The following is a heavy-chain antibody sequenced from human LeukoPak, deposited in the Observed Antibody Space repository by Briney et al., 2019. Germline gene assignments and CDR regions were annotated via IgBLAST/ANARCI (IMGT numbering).Heavy chain of an antibody. Sequence: SETLSLTCAVYGGSFSGYYWSWIRQPPGKGLEWIGEINHSGSTNYNPSLKSRVTISVDTSKNQFSLKLSSVTAADTAVYYCAREQIGPTVRFDPWGQGTLVTVSS. D-gene: IGHD6-6*01. J-gene: IGHJ5*02. CDR1: GGSFSGYY. CDR3: AREQIGPTVRFDP. CDR2: INHSGST. V-gene: IGHV4-34*01.